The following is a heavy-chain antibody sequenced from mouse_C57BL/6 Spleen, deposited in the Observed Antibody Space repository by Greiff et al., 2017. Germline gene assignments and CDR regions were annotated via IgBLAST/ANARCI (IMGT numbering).Heavy chain of an antibody. Sequence: VQLQQPGAELVKPGASVKMSCKASGYTFTSYWITWVKQRPGQGLEWIGDIYPGSGSTNYNEKFKSKATLTVDTSSSTAYMQLSSLTSEDSAVYYCARSRIYYGYVFDYWGQGTTLTVSS. CDR2: IYPGSGST. V-gene: IGHV1-55*01. D-gene: IGHD2-2*01. J-gene: IGHJ2*01. CDR1: GYTFTSYW. CDR3: ARSRIYYGYVFDY.